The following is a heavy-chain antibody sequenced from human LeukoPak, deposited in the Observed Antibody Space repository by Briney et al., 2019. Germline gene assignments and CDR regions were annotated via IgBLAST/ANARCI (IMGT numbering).Heavy chain of an antibody. Sequence: ASVKVSFTASGYTFTIYGISWVRQAPGQGLEWMGWISAYHGNTYYAQKLQGRVTLTTDTSTNTAYLELRSLRSDDTAVYYCARDLYYYDSSGYHDVFDIWGQGTMVTVSS. CDR3: ARDLYYYDSSGYHDVFDI. D-gene: IGHD3-22*01. CDR1: GYTFTIYG. J-gene: IGHJ3*02. CDR2: ISAYHGNT. V-gene: IGHV1-18*01.